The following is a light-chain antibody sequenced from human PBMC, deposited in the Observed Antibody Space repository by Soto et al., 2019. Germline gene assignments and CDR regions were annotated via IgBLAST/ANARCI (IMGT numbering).Light chain of an antibody. V-gene: IGKV2-30*01. CDR1: QSLVFSDGNTY. CDR3: MQGTHWPHT. J-gene: IGKJ2*01. CDR2: KVS. Sequence: DVVMTQSPLSLPVTLGQPASISCRSSQSLVFSDGNTYLNWFHQRPGQSPRRLIYKVSNRDSGAPDRFSGSGSGTDFTLTISRVEAEDVGIFSCMQGTHWPHTFGQGTKLEIK.